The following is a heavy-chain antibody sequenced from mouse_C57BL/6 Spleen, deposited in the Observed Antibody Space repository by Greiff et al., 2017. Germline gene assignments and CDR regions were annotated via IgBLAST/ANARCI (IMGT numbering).Heavy chain of an antibody. Sequence: SGAELARPGASVKLSCKASGYTFTSSGISWVKQRTGQGLEWIGEIYPRSGNTYYNEKFKGKATLTADKSSSTAYMELRSLTSEDSAVYFCARVDDYDDYAMDYWGQGTSVTVSS. V-gene: IGHV1-81*01. CDR3: ARVDDYDDYAMDY. J-gene: IGHJ4*01. CDR1: GYTFTSSG. CDR2: IYPRSGNT. D-gene: IGHD2-4*01.